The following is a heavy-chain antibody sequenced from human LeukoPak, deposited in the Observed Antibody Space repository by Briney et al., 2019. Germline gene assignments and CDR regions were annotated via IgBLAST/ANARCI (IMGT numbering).Heavy chain of an antibody. CDR2: MNPNSGNT. V-gene: IGHV1-8*01. J-gene: IGHJ5*02. CDR1: GYPFSNYD. CDR3: ARGRATVTTHWVDP. D-gene: IGHD4-11*01. Sequence: GASVKVSCKASGYPFSNYDINWVRQATGQGLEWMGWMNPNSGNTDYSQKFQGRVTITRNTSISTGYMELSSLRSEDTAVYYCARGRATVTTHWVDPWGQGTLVSVS.